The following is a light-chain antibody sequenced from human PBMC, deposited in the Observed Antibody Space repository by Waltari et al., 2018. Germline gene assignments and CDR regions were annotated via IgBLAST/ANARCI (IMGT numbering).Light chain of an antibody. V-gene: IGLV2-8*01. J-gene: IGLJ2*01. CDR2: EVF. CDR1: SSDVGGYSY. Sequence: QSALTQPPSASGSPGQSVTISCTGTSSDVGGYSYVSWYQQHPGKAPKLIIFEVFQRPSGVPVLFSGSKSGNTASLTVAGLQAEDEADYYCSSYAGSNNVVFGGGTKLTVL. CDR3: SSYAGSNNVV.